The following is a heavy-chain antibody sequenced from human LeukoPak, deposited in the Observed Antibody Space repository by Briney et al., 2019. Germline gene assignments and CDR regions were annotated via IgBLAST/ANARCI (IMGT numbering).Heavy chain of an antibody. Sequence: GASVKVSCKASGYTFTNFDISWVRQAPGQGLEWMGWISAYNGNTNYAQKFQGRVTMTTDTSTTTAYMELRTLKSDDTAVYFCARCLIAAAGIDVWGKGTTVTVSS. CDR3: ARCLIAAAGIDV. CDR2: ISAYNGNT. D-gene: IGHD6-13*01. CDR1: GYTFTNFD. J-gene: IGHJ6*04. V-gene: IGHV1-18*01.